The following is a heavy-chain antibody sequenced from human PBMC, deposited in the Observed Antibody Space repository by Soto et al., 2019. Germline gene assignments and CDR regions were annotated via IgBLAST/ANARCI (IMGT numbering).Heavy chain of an antibody. D-gene: IGHD6-19*01. CDR1: GGSISDNW. Sequence: QVQLQESGPGLVKPSGTLSLTCAVSGGSISDNWWSWVRQPPGKGLEWIGEIYHTGTTHYNPSLWSRVTISIAKSKTQFSLKLSSVTAADTAVYYCARHIAVPRTRGFDSWGREPWTPSPQ. CDR3: ARHIAVPRTRGFDS. V-gene: IGHV4-4*02. J-gene: IGHJ4*02. CDR2: IYHTGTT.